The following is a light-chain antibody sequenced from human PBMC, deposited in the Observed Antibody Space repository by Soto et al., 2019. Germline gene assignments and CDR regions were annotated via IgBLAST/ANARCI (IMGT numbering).Light chain of an antibody. V-gene: IGLV2-23*01. Sequence: QSVLTQPASVSGSPGQTITISCSDVGSYGVVSWYQQHPGKVPKLMIFDGTRRPSAVSDRFAGSKSANTASLTISGLQAEDEADYYCSLDAGRNNYVFGTGTKVTVL. CDR1: DVGSYGV. J-gene: IGLJ1*01. CDR2: DGT. CDR3: SLDAGRNNYV.